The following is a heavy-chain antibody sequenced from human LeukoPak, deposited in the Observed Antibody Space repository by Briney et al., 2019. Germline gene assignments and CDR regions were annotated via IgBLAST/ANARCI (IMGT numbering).Heavy chain of an antibody. CDR1: GGSISSYY. Sequence: SETLSLTCTVSGGSISSYYWSWIRQPPGKGLEWIGYIYYSGGTNYNPSLKSRVTISVDTSKNQFSLKLSSVTAADTAVYYCARQHCSSTSCYTGLGIDYWGQGTLVTVSS. V-gene: IGHV4-59*08. CDR2: IYYSGGT. CDR3: ARQHCSSTSCYTGLGIDY. D-gene: IGHD2-2*02. J-gene: IGHJ4*02.